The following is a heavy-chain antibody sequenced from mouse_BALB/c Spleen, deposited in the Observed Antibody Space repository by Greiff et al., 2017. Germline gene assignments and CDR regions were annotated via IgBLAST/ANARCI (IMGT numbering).Heavy chain of an antibody. CDR1: GFTFSNYW. D-gene: IGHD1-1*01. CDR2: IRLKSNNYAT. V-gene: IGHV6-6*02. Sequence: EVMLVESGGGLVQPGGSMKLSCVASGFTFSNYWMNWVRQSPEKGLEWVAEIRLKSNNYATHYAESVKGRFTISRDDSKSSVYLQMNNLRAEDTGIYYCTRDYYGSSYGFDDWGQGTTLTVSS. CDR3: TRDYYGSSYGFDD. J-gene: IGHJ2*01.